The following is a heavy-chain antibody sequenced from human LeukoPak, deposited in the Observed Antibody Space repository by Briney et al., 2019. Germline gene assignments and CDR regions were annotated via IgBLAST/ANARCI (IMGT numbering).Heavy chain of an antibody. Sequence: PSETLSLTCTVSGGSISSYYWSWIRQPPGKGLEWIGYIYYSGSTNYNPSLKSRVTISVDTSKNQFSLKLNSVTAADTAVYSCARAQWDTSGYPFDYWGQGTLVTVTS. V-gene: IGHV4-59*12. CDR1: GGSISSYY. D-gene: IGHD3-22*01. CDR3: ARAQWDTSGYPFDY. J-gene: IGHJ4*02. CDR2: IYYSGST.